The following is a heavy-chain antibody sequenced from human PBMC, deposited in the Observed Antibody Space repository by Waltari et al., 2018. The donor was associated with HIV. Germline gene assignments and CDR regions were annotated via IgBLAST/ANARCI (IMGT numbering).Heavy chain of an antibody. Sequence: QVQLVESGGGGVQPGWSLRLSCATSGFTLSRDGTHWLRQPPGKGLEWVTVIWYDGSKKYYADSVKGRFTISRDNSKNTLYLQMNSLRIEDTAVYYCARKYSSSWGAPFDYWGQGTLVTVSS. CDR1: GFTLSRDG. V-gene: IGHV3-33*01. J-gene: IGHJ4*02. CDR3: ARKYSSSWGAPFDY. CDR2: IWYDGSKK. D-gene: IGHD6-13*01.